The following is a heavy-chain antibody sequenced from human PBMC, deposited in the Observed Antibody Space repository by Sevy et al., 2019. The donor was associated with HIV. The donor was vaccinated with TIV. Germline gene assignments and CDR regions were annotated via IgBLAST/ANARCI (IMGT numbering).Heavy chain of an antibody. CDR2: ISYDGSNT. J-gene: IGHJ6*02. CDR3: AGAEGPGYYYYYGMDV. CDR1: GFTFSSYA. V-gene: IGHV3-30-3*01. Sequence: GGSLRLSCAASGFTFSSYAMHWVRQAPGKGLEWVAVISYDGSNTYYADSVKGRFTISRNNSKNTQYLQMNSLRAEDTAVDYCAGAEGPGYYYYYGMDVWGQGTTVTVSS.